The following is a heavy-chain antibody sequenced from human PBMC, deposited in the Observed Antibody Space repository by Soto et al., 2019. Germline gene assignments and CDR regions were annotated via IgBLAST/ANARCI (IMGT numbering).Heavy chain of an antibody. CDR2: ISASGGIT. D-gene: IGHD2-15*01. J-gene: IGHJ4*02. Sequence: EVQLLESGGGLVQPGGSLRLSCAASGFTFSIHAMTWVRQAPGKGLEWVSVISASGGITYYADSVKGRFTISRDNSKNTVDLQMNSLRAEDTAVYFCAKDQENCRGQNCYSYSRGYFDYWGQGILVTVSS. V-gene: IGHV3-23*01. CDR1: GFTFSIHA. CDR3: AKDQENCRGQNCYSYSRGYFDY.